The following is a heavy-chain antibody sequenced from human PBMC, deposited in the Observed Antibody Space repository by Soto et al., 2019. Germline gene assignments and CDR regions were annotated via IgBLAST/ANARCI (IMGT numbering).Heavy chain of an antibody. D-gene: IGHD6-19*01. CDR3: AGENVAVPAYF. J-gene: IGHJ4*02. CDR2: IKQDGSET. V-gene: IGHV3-7*01. Sequence: PGGSLRLSCAVSGFTFSDYWMSWVRQAPGKGLEWVANIKQDGSETYYVDSLRGRFTISRDNAKNSVYLQMNSLRVDDTAVYFCAGENVAVPAYFWGQGTLVTVSS. CDR1: GFTFSDYW.